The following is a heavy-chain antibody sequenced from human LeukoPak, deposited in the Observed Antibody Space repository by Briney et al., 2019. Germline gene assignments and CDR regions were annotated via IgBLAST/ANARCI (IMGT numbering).Heavy chain of an antibody. J-gene: IGHJ4*02. Sequence: GASVKVSCKASGYTFTGYYMHWVRQASGQGLEWMGWINPNSGNTNYAQKLQGRVTMTTDISTSTAYMDLGSQRSDDTAVYYCARISRQRLLHDFDYWGQGTLVTVSS. CDR1: GYTFTGYY. CDR2: INPNSGNT. D-gene: IGHD2-21*02. V-gene: IGHV1-18*04. CDR3: ARISRQRLLHDFDY.